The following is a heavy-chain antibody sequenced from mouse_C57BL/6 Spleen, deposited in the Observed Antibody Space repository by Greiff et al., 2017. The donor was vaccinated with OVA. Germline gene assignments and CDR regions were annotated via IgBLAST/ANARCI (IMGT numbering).Heavy chain of an antibody. CDR2: ISSGGDYI. J-gene: IGHJ3*01. CDR1: GFTFSSYA. CDR3: TRGENWGIFAY. D-gene: IGHD4-1*01. V-gene: IGHV5-9-1*02. Sequence: EVKLMESGEGLVKPGGSLKLSCAASGFTFSSYAMSWVRQTPEKRLEWVAYISSGGDYIYYADTVEGRFTISRDNARNTLYLQMSSLKSEDTAMYYCTRGENWGIFAYWGQGTLVTVSA.